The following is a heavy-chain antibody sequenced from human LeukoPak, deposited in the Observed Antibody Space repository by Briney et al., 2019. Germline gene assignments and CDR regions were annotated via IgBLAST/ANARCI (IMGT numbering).Heavy chain of an antibody. CDR2: IIPIFGTA. J-gene: IGHJ5*02. CDR1: GGTFSSYA. CDR3: ASCIAAAYNWFDP. Sequence: SVKVTCKASGGTFSSYAISWVRQAPGQGLEWMGGIIPIFGTANYAQKFQGRVTITADESTSTAYMELSSLRSEDTAVYYCASCIAAAYNWFDPWGQGTLVTVSS. V-gene: IGHV1-69*01. D-gene: IGHD6-13*01.